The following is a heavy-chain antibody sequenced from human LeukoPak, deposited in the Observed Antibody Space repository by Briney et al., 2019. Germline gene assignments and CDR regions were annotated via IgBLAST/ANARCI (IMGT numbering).Heavy chain of an antibody. J-gene: IGHJ6*02. CDR2: VWYDGSNK. Sequence: SLRLPCAASGFTFSSYGLYWLRQAPGKGREGGAVVWYDGSNKYYADSVKGRFTIPRDNSKNKLYLQMNSLRAEDTAVYYCARELRCMLCLRPRGMDVWGQGTTVTVSS. CDR1: GFTFSSYG. D-gene: IGHD2-8*01. V-gene: IGHV3-33*01. CDR3: ARELRCMLCLRPRGMDV.